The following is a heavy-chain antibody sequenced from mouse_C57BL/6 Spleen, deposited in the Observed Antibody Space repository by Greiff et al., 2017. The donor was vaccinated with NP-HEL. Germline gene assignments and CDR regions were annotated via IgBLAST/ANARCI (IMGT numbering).Heavy chain of an antibody. Sequence: VQLQQSGPGLVAPSQCLSITCTVSGFSLTSYGVSWVRQPPGKGLEWLGVIWGDGSTNYHSALISRLSISKDNSKSQVFLKLNSLQTDDTATYYCAKTSPYSIYYDYDGAWFAYWGQGTLVTVSA. CDR3: AKTSPYSIYYDYDGAWFAY. CDR1: GFSLTSYG. J-gene: IGHJ3*01. V-gene: IGHV2-3*01. D-gene: IGHD2-4*01. CDR2: IWGDGST.